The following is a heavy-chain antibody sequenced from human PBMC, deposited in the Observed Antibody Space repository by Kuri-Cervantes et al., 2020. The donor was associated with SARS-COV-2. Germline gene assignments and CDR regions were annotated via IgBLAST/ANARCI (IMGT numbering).Heavy chain of an antibody. D-gene: IGHD3-22*01. CDR2: ISGSGGST. J-gene: IGHJ6*03. CDR1: GFTFSSYA. V-gene: IGHV3-23*01. Sequence: GESLKISCAASGFTFSSYAMSWVRQAPGKGLEWVSAISGSGGSTYYADSVKGRFTISRDNSKNTLYLQMNSLRAEDTAVYYCASYYDSSGDYYYYHMDVWGTGNTVTVSS. CDR3: ASYYDSSGDYYYYHMDV.